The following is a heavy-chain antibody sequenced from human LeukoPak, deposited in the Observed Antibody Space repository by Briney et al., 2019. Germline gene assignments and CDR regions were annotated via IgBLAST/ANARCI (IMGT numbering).Heavy chain of an antibody. CDR2: ITISGHTK. CDR3: ARGDPHADL. CDR1: GFGLSTYE. Sequence: PGGSLRLSCAASGFGLSTYEMNGVRQAPGKGLEWIADITISGHTKNYADSVKGRFTISRDNARTSLYLQMNSLRVEDTGVYYCARGDPHADLWGQGTLVTVSS. V-gene: IGHV3-48*03. J-gene: IGHJ5*02.